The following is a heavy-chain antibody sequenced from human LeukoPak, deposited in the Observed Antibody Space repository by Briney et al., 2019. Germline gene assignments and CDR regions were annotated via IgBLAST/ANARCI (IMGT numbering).Heavy chain of an antibody. CDR1: GGSISSGGYY. V-gene: IGHV4-30-2*01. CDR2: IYHSGST. D-gene: IGHD2-8*01. J-gene: IGHJ4*02. CDR3: ARLRPWGCTNGVCYEDY. Sequence: QXLSLTCTVSGGSISSGGYYWSWIRQPPGKGLEWIGYIYHSGSTYYNPSLKSRVTISVDRSKNQFSLKLSSVTAADTAVYYCARLRPWGCTNGVCYEDYWGQGTLVTVSS.